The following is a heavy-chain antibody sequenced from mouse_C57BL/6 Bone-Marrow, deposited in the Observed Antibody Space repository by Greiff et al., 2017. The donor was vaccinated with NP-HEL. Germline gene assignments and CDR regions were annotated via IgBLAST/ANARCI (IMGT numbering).Heavy chain of an antibody. CDR3: ARTYSLDYDGAWFAY. Sequence: QVQLQQSGAELVRPGASVKMSCKASGYTFTSYNMHWVKQTPRQGLEWIGAIYPGNGDTSYNQKFKGQATLTVDKSSSTAYLQLSSLTSEDSAVYFCARTYSLDYDGAWFAYWGQGTLVTVSA. J-gene: IGHJ3*01. V-gene: IGHV1-12*01. CDR1: GYTFTSYN. CDR2: IYPGNGDT. D-gene: IGHD2-4*01.